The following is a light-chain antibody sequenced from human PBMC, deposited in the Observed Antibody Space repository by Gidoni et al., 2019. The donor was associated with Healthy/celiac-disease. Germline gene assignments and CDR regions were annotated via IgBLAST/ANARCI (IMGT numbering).Light chain of an antibody. CDR1: QSISSW. J-gene: IGKJ3*01. Sequence: DIQMTQSPSTLSASVGDRVTITCRASQSISSWLAWYQQKPGKAPKHLIYKASSLESGVPSRFSGSGSGTEFTLTISSLQPDDFATYYCQQYNSYEFTFGPGTKVDIK. CDR3: QQYNSYEFT. V-gene: IGKV1-5*03. CDR2: KAS.